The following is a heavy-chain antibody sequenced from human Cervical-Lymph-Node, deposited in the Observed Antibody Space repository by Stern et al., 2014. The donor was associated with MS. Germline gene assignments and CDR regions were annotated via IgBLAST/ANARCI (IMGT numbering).Heavy chain of an antibody. D-gene: IGHD6-13*01. J-gene: IGHJ4*02. Sequence: VKLVESGGGVVQPGRSLRLSCAASGFSFSRYAMHWVRQAPGKGLAWVALICYDGSNPYYSDSATGRFTISRNNYKNTLYLQMNSLRAEDTAVYYCASAYSSSHYYFDYWGQGTLVTVSS. CDR3: ASAYSSSHYYFDY. CDR2: ICYDGSNP. CDR1: GFSFSRYA. V-gene: IGHV3-33*01.